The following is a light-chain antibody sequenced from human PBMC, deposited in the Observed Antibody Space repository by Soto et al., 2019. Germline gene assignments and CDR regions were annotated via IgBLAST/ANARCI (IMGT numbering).Light chain of an antibody. CDR1: SGYSSYA. V-gene: IGLV4-69*01. J-gene: IGLJ7*01. Sequence: QLVLTQSTSASASVGASVKLTCTVSSGYSSYAIAWHQQQPEKGPRYLMKLNSDGSHSKGDGIPDRFSGSSSGAERYLTISSLQSEDEADYYCQTWGTGIAVFGGGTQLTV. CDR3: QTWGTGIAV. CDR2: LNSDGSH.